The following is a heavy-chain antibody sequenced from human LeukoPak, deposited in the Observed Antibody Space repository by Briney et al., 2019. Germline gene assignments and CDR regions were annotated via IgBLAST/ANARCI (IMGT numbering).Heavy chain of an antibody. CDR1: GYTFTGYY. Sequence: ASVKVSCKASGYTFTGYYMHWVRQAPGQGLEWMGYIYPNSGATKYAQKFQGRVTMTRDTSISTAYMELSGLGSDDTAVYYCGTLLSNGPFDYWAREVWSPSPQ. CDR2: IYPNSGAT. V-gene: IGHV1-2*02. J-gene: IGHJ4*02. CDR3: GTLLSNGPFDY.